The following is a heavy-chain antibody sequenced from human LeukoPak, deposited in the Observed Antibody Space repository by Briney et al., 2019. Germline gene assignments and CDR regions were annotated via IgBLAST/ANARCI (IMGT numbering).Heavy chain of an antibody. V-gene: IGHV1-2*02. J-gene: IGHJ4*02. Sequence: ASVKVSCKASRYTFIDYYIHWVRQAPGQGLEWMGYINPNNGGTNFEQKFQGRVTMTMDTSISTSYMELSRLRSDDTAVYYCARVDSPVQYYDSSGYYSYWGQGTLVTVSS. CDR1: RYTFIDYY. CDR2: INPNNGGT. CDR3: ARVDSPVQYYDSSGYYSY. D-gene: IGHD3-22*01.